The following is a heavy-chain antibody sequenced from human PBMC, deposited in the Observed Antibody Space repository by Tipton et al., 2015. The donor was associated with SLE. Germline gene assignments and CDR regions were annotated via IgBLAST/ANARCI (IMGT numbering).Heavy chain of an antibody. J-gene: IGHJ5*02. CDR1: GYSISSDYF. Sequence: TLSLTCTVSGYSISSDYFWGWIRQPPGKGLEWIGSVYHTGLTHYNSSLQSRVTISVDTSKNQFSLKLSSVTAADMAVYYCGSAPSGSTRWFDPWGQGTLVTVSS. D-gene: IGHD5-12*01. CDR2: VYHTGLT. CDR3: GSAPSGSTRWFDP. V-gene: IGHV4-38-2*02.